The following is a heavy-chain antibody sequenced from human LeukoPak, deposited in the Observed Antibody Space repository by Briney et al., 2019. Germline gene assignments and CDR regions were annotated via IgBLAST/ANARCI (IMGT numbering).Heavy chain of an antibody. CDR1: GFTFSSYW. J-gene: IGHJ6*02. CDR2: INHNGNVN. CDR3: ARGGGLDV. Sequence: GGSLRLSCAASGFTFSSYWMNWARQAPGKGLEWVASINHNGNVNYYVDSVKGRFTISRDNAKNSLYLQMSNLRAEDTAVYFGARGGGLDVWGQGATVTVSS. V-gene: IGHV3-7*03. D-gene: IGHD3-16*01.